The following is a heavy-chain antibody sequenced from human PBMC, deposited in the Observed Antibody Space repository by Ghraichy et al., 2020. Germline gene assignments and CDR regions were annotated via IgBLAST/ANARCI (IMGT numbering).Heavy chain of an antibody. J-gene: IGHJ4*02. CDR2: IYYSGST. D-gene: IGHD6-19*01. CDR1: GGSISSSSYY. CDR3: AREVAGTIDY. V-gene: IGHV4-39*07. Sequence: SETLSLTCTVSGGSISSSSYYWGWIRQPPGKGLEWIGSIYYSGSTYYNPSLKSRVTISVDTSKNQFSLKLSSVTAADTAVYYCAREVAGTIDYWGQGTLVTVSS.